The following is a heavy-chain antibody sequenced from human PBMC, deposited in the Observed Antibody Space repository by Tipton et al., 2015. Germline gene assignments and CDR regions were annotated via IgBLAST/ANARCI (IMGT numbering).Heavy chain of an antibody. CDR3: ARDRTIQMSHYYNYGMDV. Sequence: SLRLSCAASGFTFSSYWMSWVRQAPGKGLEWVANIKKDGGEKYYVDSVKGRFTISRDNAKNSLYLQMNSLRAEDTAVYYCARDRTIQMSHYYNYGMDVWGQGTTVTVS. CDR2: IKKDGGEK. D-gene: IGHD5-24*01. V-gene: IGHV3-7*05. CDR1: GFTFSSYW. J-gene: IGHJ6*02.